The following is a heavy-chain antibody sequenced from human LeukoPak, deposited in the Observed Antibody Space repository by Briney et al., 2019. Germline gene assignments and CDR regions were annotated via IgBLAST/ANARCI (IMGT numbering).Heavy chain of an antibody. Sequence: GGSLRLSCAASGFTVSSNYMSWVRQAPGKGLEWASVIYSGGSTYYADSVKGRFTISRDNSKNTLYLQMNSLRAEDTAVYYCAREPFGYDSSGFDYWGQGTLVTVSS. V-gene: IGHV3-66*02. CDR3: AREPFGYDSSGFDY. CDR1: GFTVSSNY. D-gene: IGHD3-22*01. J-gene: IGHJ4*02. CDR2: IYSGGST.